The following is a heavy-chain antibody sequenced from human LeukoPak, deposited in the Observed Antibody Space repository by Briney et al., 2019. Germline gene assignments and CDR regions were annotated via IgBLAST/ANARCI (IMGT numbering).Heavy chain of an antibody. CDR3: ARGSSGWSYFDH. Sequence: SETLSLTCGVSGYSINTGYYWGWIRQPPGKGMVWIGTITHSGTTYYNPSLKSRATISVDRSNNQFSVKLTSVIAADTAVYYCARGSSGWSYFDHWGQGPLVTVSS. V-gene: IGHV4-38-2*01. J-gene: IGHJ4*02. CDR2: ITHSGTT. D-gene: IGHD6-19*01. CDR1: GYSINTGYY.